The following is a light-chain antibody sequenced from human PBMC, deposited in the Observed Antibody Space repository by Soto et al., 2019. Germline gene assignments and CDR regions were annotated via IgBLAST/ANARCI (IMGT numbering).Light chain of an antibody. Sequence: QSALTQPASVSGSPGQSITISCTGTSSDIGGDKYVSWFQQHPGKVPTLMIYEVNKRPSGVSNRFSASKSGNTASLTISGLQAEDEADYYCSSYTSSSTWVFGGGTKLTVL. CDR1: SSDIGGDKY. CDR3: SSYTSSSTWV. V-gene: IGLV2-14*01. J-gene: IGLJ3*02. CDR2: EVN.